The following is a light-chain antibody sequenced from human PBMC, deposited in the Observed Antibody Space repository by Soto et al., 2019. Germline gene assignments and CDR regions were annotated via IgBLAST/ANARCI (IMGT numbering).Light chain of an antibody. Sequence: QSVLTQPPSVSGAPGQRVTISCTGSSSNIGAGYDVHWYQQLPGTAPKLLIYGNSNRPSGVPDRFSGSKSGTSASLAITGLQAEDEADYYCAAWDDSLSGRGVFGTGTKLTVL. CDR1: SSNIGAGYD. CDR2: GNS. V-gene: IGLV1-40*01. J-gene: IGLJ1*01. CDR3: AAWDDSLSGRGV.